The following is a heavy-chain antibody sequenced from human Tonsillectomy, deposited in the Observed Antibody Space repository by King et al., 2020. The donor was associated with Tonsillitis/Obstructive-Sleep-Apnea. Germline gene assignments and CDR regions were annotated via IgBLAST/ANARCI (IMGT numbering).Heavy chain of an antibody. V-gene: IGHV1-69*01. D-gene: IGHD6-19*01. CDR2: IIPIFGTA. J-gene: IGHJ6*02. CDR1: GGTFSSYA. CDR3: ASQVAVAGTNYYGMDV. Sequence: QLAQSGAEVKKPGSSVKVSCKASGGTFSSYAISWVRQAPGQGLEWMGGIIPIFGTANYAQKFQGRVTITADESTSTAYMELSSLRSEDTAVYYCASQVAVAGTNYYGMDVWGQGTTVTVSS.